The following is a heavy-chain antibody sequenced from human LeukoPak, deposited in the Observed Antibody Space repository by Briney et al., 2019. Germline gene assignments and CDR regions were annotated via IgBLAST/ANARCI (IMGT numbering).Heavy chain of an antibody. CDR1: GFTFISYA. Sequence: GSLRLSCSASGFTFISYAMSWVRQAPGKGLEWVSAISGSGGSTYYADSVKGRFTISRDNSKNTLYLQMNSLRAEDTAVYYCAKSPPRQLGPIDYWGQGTLVTVSS. J-gene: IGHJ4*02. CDR3: AKSPPRQLGPIDY. V-gene: IGHV3-23*01. CDR2: ISGSGGST. D-gene: IGHD1-1*01.